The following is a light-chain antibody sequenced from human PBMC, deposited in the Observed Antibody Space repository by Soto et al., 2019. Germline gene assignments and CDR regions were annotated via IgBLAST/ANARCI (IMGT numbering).Light chain of an antibody. CDR2: DAS. J-gene: IGKJ4*01. CDR3: QQRSNWLLT. CDR1: QSVSSY. V-gene: IGKV3-11*01. Sequence: EIVLTQSPATLSLSPGERATLSCRASQSVSSYLAWYHQKPGQAPRLLIYDASNRATGIPARFSGSGSGTEFTLTISSLEPEDFAVYYCQQRSNWLLTFGGGTKVEIK.